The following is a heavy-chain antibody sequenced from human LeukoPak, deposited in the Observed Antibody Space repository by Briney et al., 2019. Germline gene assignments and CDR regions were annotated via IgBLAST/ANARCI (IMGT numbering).Heavy chain of an antibody. CDR1: GFTFSSYS. D-gene: IGHD3-10*01. CDR2: ISSSRSYI. V-gene: IGHV3-21*01. J-gene: IGHJ3*02. Sequence: GGSLRLSCAASGFTFSSYSMNWVRQAPGKGLEWVSSISSSRSYIYYADSVKGRFTISRDNAKNSLYLQMNSLRAEDTAVYYCAREQVHYYGSGSYGEDAFDIWGQGTMVTVSS. CDR3: AREQVHYYGSGSYGEDAFDI.